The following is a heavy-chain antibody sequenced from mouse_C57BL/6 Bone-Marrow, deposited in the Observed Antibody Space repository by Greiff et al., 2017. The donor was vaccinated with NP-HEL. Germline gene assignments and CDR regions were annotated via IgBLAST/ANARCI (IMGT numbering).Heavy chain of an antibody. J-gene: IGHJ4*01. Sequence: QVQLQQSGAELARPGASVKLSCKASGYTFTSYGISWVKQRTGQGLEWIGEIYPRSGNTYYNEKFKGKATLTADKSSSTAYMELRSLTSEDSAVYFCARWVYYDYDVGAMDYWGQGTSVTVSS. CDR2: IYPRSGNT. CDR1: GYTFTSYG. D-gene: IGHD2-4*01. V-gene: IGHV1-81*01. CDR3: ARWVYYDYDVGAMDY.